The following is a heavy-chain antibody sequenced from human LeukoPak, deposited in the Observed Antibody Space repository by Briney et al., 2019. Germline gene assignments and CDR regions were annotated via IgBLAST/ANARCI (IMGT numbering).Heavy chain of an antibody. CDR3: ARASTTVPNLLDH. Sequence: PGGSLRLSCAASGFTFSTYWMHWVHQAPGKGLVWVARIKGDGSSTIYADSVKGRFTISRDNSKNTLYLQTSSLRAEDTAVYYCARASTTVPNLLDHWGRGTLVTVSS. D-gene: IGHD4-17*01. CDR1: GFTFSTYW. J-gene: IGHJ4*02. CDR2: IKGDGSST. V-gene: IGHV3-74*01.